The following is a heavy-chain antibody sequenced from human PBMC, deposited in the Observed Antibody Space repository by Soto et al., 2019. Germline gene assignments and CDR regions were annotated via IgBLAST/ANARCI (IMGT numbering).Heavy chain of an antibody. J-gene: IGHJ4*02. Sequence: TGGSLRVSCAASGFTFSSYAMSWVRQAPGKGLEWVSAISGSGGSTYYAASVKGRFTISRDNSKNTLYLQMNSLRAEDRAVYYCAKGKPIAVAAYFDYWGQGTLVTVSS. V-gene: IGHV3-23*01. D-gene: IGHD6-19*01. CDR3: AKGKPIAVAAYFDY. CDR1: GFTFSSYA. CDR2: ISGSGGST.